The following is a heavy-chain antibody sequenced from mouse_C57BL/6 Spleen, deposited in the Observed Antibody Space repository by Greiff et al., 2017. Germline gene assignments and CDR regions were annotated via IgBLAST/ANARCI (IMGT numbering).Heavy chain of an antibody. CDR2: IYPGSGST. V-gene: IGHV1-55*01. D-gene: IGHD2-5*01. J-gene: IGHJ2*01. CDR1: GYTFTSYW. Sequence: QVQLQQPGAELVKPGASVKMSCKASGYTFTSYWITWVKQRPGQGLEWIGDIYPGSGSTNYNEKFKSKATLTVDTSSSAAYMHLSSLTSEDSAVYYCARDDSNYVFDYWGQGTTLTVSA. CDR3: ARDDSNYVFDY.